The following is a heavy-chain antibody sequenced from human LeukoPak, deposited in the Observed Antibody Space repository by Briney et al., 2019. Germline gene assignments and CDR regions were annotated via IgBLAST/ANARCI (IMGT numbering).Heavy chain of an antibody. V-gene: IGHV1-46*01. D-gene: IGHD4-17*01. J-gene: IGHJ4*02. CDR3: ARMMTTVTTLDH. Sequence: GASVKVSCKASGYAFTSYYMHWVRQAPGQGLEWMGIINPSGGSTSYAQKFQGRVTMTRDTSTSTVYMELSSLRSEDTAVYYCARMMTTVTTLDHWGQGTLVTVSS. CDR1: GYAFTSYY. CDR2: INPSGGST.